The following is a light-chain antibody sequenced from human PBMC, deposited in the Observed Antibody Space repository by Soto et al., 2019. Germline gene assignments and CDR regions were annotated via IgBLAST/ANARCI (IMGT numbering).Light chain of an antibody. CDR3: ASSTSDSLYV. Sequence: QSVLTQPASVSGSPGQSITISCTGTSSDVGGNKYVSWYQQYPGKVPKLLINKVTNRPSGVSYRFSGSKSGNTASLTISALLAEDEADYFCASSTSDSLYVFGTGTTVTVL. CDR2: KVT. CDR1: SSDVGGNKY. J-gene: IGLJ1*01. V-gene: IGLV2-14*01.